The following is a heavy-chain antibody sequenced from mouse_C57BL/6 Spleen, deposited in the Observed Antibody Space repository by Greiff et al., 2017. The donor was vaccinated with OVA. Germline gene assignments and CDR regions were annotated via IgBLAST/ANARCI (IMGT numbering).Heavy chain of an antibody. V-gene: IGHV1-69*01. Sequence: QVQLQQSGAELVMPGASVKLSCKASGYTFTSYWMHWVKQRPGQGLEWIGEIDPSDSYTNYNQKFKGKSTLTVDKSSSTAYMQLSSLTSEDSAVYYCARSELGKYYFDYWGQGTLSQSPQ. CDR2: IDPSDSYT. D-gene: IGHD4-1*01. CDR1: GYTFTSYW. J-gene: IGHJ2*01. CDR3: ARSELGKYYFDY.